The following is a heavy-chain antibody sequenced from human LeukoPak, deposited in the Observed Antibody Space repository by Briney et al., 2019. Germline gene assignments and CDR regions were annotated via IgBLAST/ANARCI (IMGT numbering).Heavy chain of an antibody. D-gene: IGHD2-15*01. Sequence: GGSLRLSCAASGFTFSSYGMHWVRQAPGKGLEWVAFIRYDGSNKYYADSVKGRFTISRDNSKNTLYLQMNGLRPEDTAVYYCTGGGGYCSGGRCYGHYSMDVWGQGTTVTVSS. CDR1: GFTFSSYG. V-gene: IGHV3-30*02. CDR2: IRYDGSNK. CDR3: TGGGGYCSGGRCYGHYSMDV. J-gene: IGHJ6*02.